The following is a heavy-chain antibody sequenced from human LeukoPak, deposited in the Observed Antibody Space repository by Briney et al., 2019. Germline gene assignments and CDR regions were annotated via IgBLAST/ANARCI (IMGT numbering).Heavy chain of an antibody. CDR1: GFTFSSYS. Sequence: GGSLRLSCAASGFTFSSYSMNWVRQAPGKGLEWVSSISSSSSYIYYADPVKGRFTISRDNAKNSLYLQMNSLRAEFTAVYYCARGGSHCFDYWGQGTLVTVSS. CDR3: ARGGSHCFDY. D-gene: IGHD1-26*01. CDR2: ISSSSSYI. V-gene: IGHV3-21*01. J-gene: IGHJ4*02.